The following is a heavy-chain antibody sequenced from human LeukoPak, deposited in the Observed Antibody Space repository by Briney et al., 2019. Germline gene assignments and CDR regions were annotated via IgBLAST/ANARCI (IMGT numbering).Heavy chain of an antibody. CDR3: AKSTYYYDSSGYYPSPN. Sequence: GGSLRLSCAASGFTFSSYAMSWVRQAPGKGLEWVSAISGSGGSTYYADSVKGRFTISRGNSKNTLYLQMNSLRAEDTAVYYCAKSTYYYDSSGYYPSPNWGQGTLVTVSS. V-gene: IGHV3-23*01. D-gene: IGHD3-22*01. J-gene: IGHJ4*02. CDR1: GFTFSSYA. CDR2: ISGSGGST.